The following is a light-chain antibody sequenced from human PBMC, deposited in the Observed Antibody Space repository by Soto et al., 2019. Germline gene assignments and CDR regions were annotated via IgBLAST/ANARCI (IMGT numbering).Light chain of an antibody. V-gene: IGLV2-14*03. CDR2: NVY. Sequence: QSALTQPASVSGSPGQSITISRTGTSSDVGAYNFVSWHQQHPGKAPKLMIYNVYDRPSGISYRFSGSKSGNTASLTISGLQGEDEADYYCSAYTVSRTYVFGTWTKVTVL. CDR3: SAYTVSRTYV. CDR1: SSDVGAYNF. J-gene: IGLJ1*01.